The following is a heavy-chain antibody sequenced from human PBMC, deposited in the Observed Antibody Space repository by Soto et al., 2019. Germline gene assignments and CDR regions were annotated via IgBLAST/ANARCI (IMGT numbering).Heavy chain of an antibody. V-gene: IGHV1-69*01. CDR2: IIPIFGTA. CDR3: AGISVWSGYYSHNWFDP. D-gene: IGHD3-3*01. CDR1: GGTFSSYA. Sequence: QVQLVQSGAEVKKTGSSVKVSCKASGGTFSSYAISWVRQAPGQGLEWMGGIIPIFGTANYAQKFQGRVTITADESTSTAYMELSSLRSEDTAVYYCAGISVWSGYYSHNWFDPWGQGTLVTVSS. J-gene: IGHJ5*02.